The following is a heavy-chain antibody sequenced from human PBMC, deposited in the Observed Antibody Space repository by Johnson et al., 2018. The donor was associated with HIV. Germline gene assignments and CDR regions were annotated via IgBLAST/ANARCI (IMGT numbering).Heavy chain of an antibody. CDR1: GFTVSSNY. Sequence: VQLVESGGGLVQPGGSLRLSCAASGFTVSSNYMSWVRQAPGKGLEWVSVIYSGGSTYYADSVKGRFTISRDNSKNTLYLQMNSLGAEDTAVYYCARGSYYDSSGDAFDIWGQGTMVTVSS. J-gene: IGHJ3*02. CDR2: IYSGGST. V-gene: IGHV3-66*02. CDR3: ARGSYYDSSGDAFDI. D-gene: IGHD3-22*01.